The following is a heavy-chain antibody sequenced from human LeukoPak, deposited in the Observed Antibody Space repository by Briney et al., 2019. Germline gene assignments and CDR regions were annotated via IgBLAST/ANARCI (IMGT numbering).Heavy chain of an antibody. CDR2: IDRDGTRQ. J-gene: IGHJ3*01. Sequence: GGSLRLSCAASGFAFTPWMTWVRQAPGKGLEWVANIDRDGTRQNYVDSVKGRFTISRDNAKKSLYLQMNSLRAEDTAVYYCARDQSPTMYYGDSPVYHDALDLWGQGTTVSVSP. CDR3: ARDQSPTMYYGDSPVYHDALDL. V-gene: IGHV3-7*01. D-gene: IGHD2-8*01. CDR1: GFAFTPW.